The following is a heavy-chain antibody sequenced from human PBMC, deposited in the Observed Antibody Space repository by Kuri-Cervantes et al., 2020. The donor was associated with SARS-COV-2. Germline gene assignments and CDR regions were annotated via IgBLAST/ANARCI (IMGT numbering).Heavy chain of an antibody. CDR2: ISYDGSNK. J-gene: IGHJ6*02. CDR1: GFTFSGHW. CDR3: AKEGFKDYYYYGMDV. V-gene: IGHV3-30*18. Sequence: GGSLRLSCAASGFTFSGHWIHWVRQAPGKGLEWVAVISYDGSNKYYADSVKGRFTISRDNSKNTLYLQMNSLRAEDTAVYYCAKEGFKDYYYYGMDVWGQGTTVTVSS.